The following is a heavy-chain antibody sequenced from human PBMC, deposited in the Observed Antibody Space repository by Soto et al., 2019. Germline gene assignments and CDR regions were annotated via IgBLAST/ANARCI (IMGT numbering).Heavy chain of an antibody. CDR2: IKQDGSEK. D-gene: IGHD3-3*01. Sequence: GGSLRLSCAASGFTFSSYWMSWVRQAPGKGLEWVANIKQDGSEKYYVDSVKGRFTISRDNAKNSLYLQMNSLRAEDTAVYYCAGVRFVYDFWSGYISPDYYYYGMDVWGQGTTVTVSS. CDR1: GFTFSSYW. V-gene: IGHV3-7*05. CDR3: AGVRFVYDFWSGYISPDYYYYGMDV. J-gene: IGHJ6*02.